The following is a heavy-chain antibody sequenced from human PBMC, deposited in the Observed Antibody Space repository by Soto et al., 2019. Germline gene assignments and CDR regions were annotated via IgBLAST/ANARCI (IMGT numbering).Heavy chain of an antibody. CDR1: GFTFSSYG. D-gene: IGHD3-10*01. Sequence: GGSLRLSCAASGFTFSSYGMHWVRQAPGKGLEWVAVISYDGSNKYYADSVKGRFTISRDNSKNTLYLQMNSLRAEDTAVYYCAKVPLVLLWFGDRPEPDDAFDIWGQGTMVTVSS. J-gene: IGHJ3*02. CDR2: ISYDGSNK. CDR3: AKVPLVLLWFGDRPEPDDAFDI. V-gene: IGHV3-30*18.